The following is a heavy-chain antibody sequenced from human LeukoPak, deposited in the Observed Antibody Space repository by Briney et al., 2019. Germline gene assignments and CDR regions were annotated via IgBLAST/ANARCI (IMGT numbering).Heavy chain of an antibody. Sequence: PGGSLRLSCAASGFTFSSYAMHWVRQAPGKGLEWVAVISYDGSNKYYADSVKGRFTISRDNSKNTLYLQMNSLRAEDTAVYYCAKAESGVRPNAFDIWGQGTMVTVSS. CDR3: AKAESGVRPNAFDI. D-gene: IGHD3-10*01. CDR2: ISYDGSNK. CDR1: GFTFSSYA. V-gene: IGHV3-30*04. J-gene: IGHJ3*02.